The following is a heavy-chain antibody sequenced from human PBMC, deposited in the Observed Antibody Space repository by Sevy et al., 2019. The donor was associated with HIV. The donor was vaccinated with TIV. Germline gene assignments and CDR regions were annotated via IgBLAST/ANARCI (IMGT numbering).Heavy chain of an antibody. D-gene: IGHD3-22*01. CDR1: GFTFSNYA. J-gene: IGHJ3*02. V-gene: IGHV3-23*01. Sequence: GGSLRLSCAASGFTFSNYALNWVRQVPGKGLEWVSTISGSGFNTYYGDSVKGRFTISRDNSKNTLYLQVSSLSPEDTALYYCAKDRFDGSGYYPEGAFDIWGQGTKVTVSS. CDR3: AKDRFDGSGYYPEGAFDI. CDR2: ISGSGFNT.